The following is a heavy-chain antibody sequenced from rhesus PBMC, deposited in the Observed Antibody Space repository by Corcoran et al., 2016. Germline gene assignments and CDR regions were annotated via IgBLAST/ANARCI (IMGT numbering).Heavy chain of an antibody. J-gene: IGHJ5-1*01. CDR2: ISTSGGST. CDR3: ARGGWRFDV. V-gene: IGHV4-173*01. D-gene: IGHD2-21*01. CDR1: GDSISSYW. Sequence: QLQLQESGPGLVKPSETLSLTCAVSGDSISSYWWSWIRQPPGKGLEWIGNISTSGGSTNYNPSLKSRVTISTDTSKTQLSLKLISVTAADTAVYYCARGGWRFDVWGPGVLVTVSS.